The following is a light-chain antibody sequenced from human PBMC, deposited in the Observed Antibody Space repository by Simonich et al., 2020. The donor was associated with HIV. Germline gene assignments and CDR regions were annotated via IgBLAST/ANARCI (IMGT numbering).Light chain of an antibody. V-gene: IGKV3-15*01. J-gene: IGKJ3*01. CDR2: AAS. CDR3: QQYNNWPSPFT. Sequence: EIVMTHSPATLSLSPGERSALSCRASQSVSSNLAWYQQKPGQAPRLLIYAASTRATVIPARFSGSGSGTEFTLTISSMQSEDFAVYYCQQYNNWPSPFTFGPGTKVDIK. CDR1: QSVSSN.